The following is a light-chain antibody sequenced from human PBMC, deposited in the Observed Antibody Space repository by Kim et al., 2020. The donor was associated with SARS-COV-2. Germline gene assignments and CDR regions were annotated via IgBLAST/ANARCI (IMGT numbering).Light chain of an antibody. CDR1: QIVGSSC. Sequence: PGERATHACAASQIVGSSCIAWYQHKPGQAPRLLIFSASTRATAIPDRFSGSGSGTDLTRSISRLEPEDSAVYYSQQNGIAPPNTFGQGTKLV. J-gene: IGKJ2*01. CDR3: QQNGIAPPNT. CDR2: SAS. V-gene: IGKV3-20*01.